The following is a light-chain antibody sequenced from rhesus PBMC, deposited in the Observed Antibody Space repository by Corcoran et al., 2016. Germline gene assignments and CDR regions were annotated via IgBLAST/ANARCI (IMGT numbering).Light chain of an antibody. V-gene: IGKV1-28*02. CDR1: QGISSY. Sequence: DIQMTQSPSSLSASVGDTVTITCRASQGISSYFNWFQQKQGKAPKLLIDASSSLESGVPSRFSGSGPVTEFTLTISVLQPEDFTSYYCLQHNSYPPAFGPGTKLDIK. CDR3: LQHNSYPPA. CDR2: ASS. J-gene: IGKJ3*01.